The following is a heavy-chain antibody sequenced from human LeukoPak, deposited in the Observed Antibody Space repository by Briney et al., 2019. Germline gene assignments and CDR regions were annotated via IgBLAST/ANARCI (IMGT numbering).Heavy chain of an antibody. D-gene: IGHD3-10*01. Sequence: GGSLRLSCAASGFTFSSYAMSWVRQAPGKGLEWVSAISGSGGSTYYADSVKGRFTISRDNSKDTLYLQMNSLRAEDTAVYYCAKSEGYGSGSSYYFDYWGQGTLVTVSP. J-gene: IGHJ4*02. CDR2: ISGSGGST. CDR3: AKSEGYGSGSSYYFDY. CDR1: GFTFSSYA. V-gene: IGHV3-23*01.